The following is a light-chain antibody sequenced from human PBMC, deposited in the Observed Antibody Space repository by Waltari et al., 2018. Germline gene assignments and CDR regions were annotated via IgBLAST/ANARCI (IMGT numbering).Light chain of an antibody. CDR3: QQYNKWPPMYT. J-gene: IGKJ2*01. CDR1: QSVSSS. Sequence: EIVMPQSPATLSVSPGERATLSCRASQSVSSSLAWYQQKPGQAPRLLIYDASTRATGISARFSGSGSGTEFALTISSIQSEDFAVYYCQQYNKWPPMYTFGQGTKLEIK. V-gene: IGKV3-15*01. CDR2: DAS.